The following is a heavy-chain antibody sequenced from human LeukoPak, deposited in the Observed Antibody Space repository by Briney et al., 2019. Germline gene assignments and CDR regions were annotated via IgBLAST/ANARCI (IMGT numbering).Heavy chain of an antibody. CDR1: GFTVSSNY. Sequence: GGSLRLSCAASGFTVSSNYMSWVRQAPGKGLEWVSVIYSGGSTYYADSAKGRFTISRDNSKNTLYLQMNRLRAEDTAVYYCASGYSSSWLVYWGQGTLVTLPS. J-gene: IGHJ4*02. CDR3: ASGYSSSWLVY. V-gene: IGHV3-66*02. D-gene: IGHD6-6*01. CDR2: IYSGGST.